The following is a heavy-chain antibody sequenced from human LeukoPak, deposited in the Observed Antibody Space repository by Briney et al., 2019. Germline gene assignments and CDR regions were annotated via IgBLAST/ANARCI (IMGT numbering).Heavy chain of an antibody. J-gene: IGHJ4*02. CDR3: ARGAPPAAGELLTY. D-gene: IGHD3-10*01. CDR1: GYTFTSYD. V-gene: IGHV1-8*01. CDR2: MNPNSGNT. Sequence: GASVKVSCKASGYTFTSYDINWVRQATGQGLEWMGWMNPNSGNTGYAQKFQGRVTMTRNTSISTAYMELSSLRSEDTAVYYCARGAPPAAGELLTYWGQGTLVTVSS.